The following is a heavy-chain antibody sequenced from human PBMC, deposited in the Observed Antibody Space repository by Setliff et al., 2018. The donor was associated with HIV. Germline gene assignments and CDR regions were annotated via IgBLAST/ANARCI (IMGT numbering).Heavy chain of an antibody. V-gene: IGHV1-3*01. CDR2: INAGNGDT. CDR3: ARDFGGYCSSMSCPGLFDP. D-gene: IGHD2-2*01. Sequence: ASVKVSCKASGYTFTSYAMHWVRQAPGQRLEWMGWINAGNGDTKYSQKFQGRVTFTADRSTSTAYMELSSLRSEDTAVYYCARDFGGYCSSMSCPGLFDPWGQGTLVTVSS. CDR1: GYTFTSYA. J-gene: IGHJ5*02.